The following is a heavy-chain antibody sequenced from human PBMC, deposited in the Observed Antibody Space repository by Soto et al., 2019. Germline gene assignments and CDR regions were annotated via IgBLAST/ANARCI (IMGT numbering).Heavy chain of an antibody. CDR3: ARVYYYDSSGYFPLSYYGMDV. CDR1: GYTLTELS. D-gene: IGHD3-22*01. J-gene: IGHJ6*02. CDR2: FDPEDGET. Sequence: ASVKVSCKVSGYTLTELSMHWVRQAPGKGLEWMGGFDPEDGETIYAQKFQGRVTMTEDTSTDTAYMELSSLRSEDTAVYYCARVYYYDSSGYFPLSYYGMDVWGQGTTVTVSS. V-gene: IGHV1-24*01.